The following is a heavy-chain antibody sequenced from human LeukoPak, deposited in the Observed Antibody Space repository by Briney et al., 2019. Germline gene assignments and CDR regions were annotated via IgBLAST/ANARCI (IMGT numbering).Heavy chain of an antibody. CDR3: TRHTYVDTARSSNTNFDY. D-gene: IGHD5-18*01. V-gene: IGHV3-73*01. CDR2: IRSKANSYAT. Sequence: GGSLRLSCAASGFTFSGSAMHWVRQASGKGLEWVGRIRSKANSYATAYAASVKGRFTISRDDSKNTAYLQMNSLKTEDTAVYYCTRHTYVDTARSSNTNFDYWGQGTLVTVSS. CDR1: GFTFSGSA. J-gene: IGHJ4*02.